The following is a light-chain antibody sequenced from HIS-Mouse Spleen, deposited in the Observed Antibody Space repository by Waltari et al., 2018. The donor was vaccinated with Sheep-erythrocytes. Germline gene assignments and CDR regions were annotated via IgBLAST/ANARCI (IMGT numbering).Light chain of an antibody. CDR3: YSTDSSGNHWV. CDR1: ALPKKY. J-gene: IGLJ3*02. CDR2: EDS. V-gene: IGLV3-10*01. Sequence: SYELTQPPSVSVSPGQTARITCSGDALPKKYAHWYQQKSGQAPVLVIYEDSKRPPGIPESFSGSSSGTMATLTISGAQVEDDADYYCYSTDSSGNHWVFGGGTKLTVL.